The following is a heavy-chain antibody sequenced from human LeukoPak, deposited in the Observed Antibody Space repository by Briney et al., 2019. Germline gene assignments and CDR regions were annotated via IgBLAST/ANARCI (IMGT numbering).Heavy chain of an antibody. CDR2: ISWNSGSI. J-gene: IGHJ4*02. V-gene: IGHV3-9*01. CDR3: AKDRDGYKHFDY. CDR1: GFTFDDYA. Sequence: GGSLRLSCAASGFTFDDYAMHWVRQAPGKGLEWVSGISWNSGSIGYADSVKGRFTISRDNAKNSLYLQMNSLRAEDTALYYCAKDRDGYKHFDYWGQGTLVTVSS. D-gene: IGHD5-24*01.